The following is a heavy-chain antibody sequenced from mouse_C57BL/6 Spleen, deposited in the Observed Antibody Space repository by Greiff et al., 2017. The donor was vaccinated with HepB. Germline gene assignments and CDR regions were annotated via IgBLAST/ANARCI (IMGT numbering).Heavy chain of an antibody. D-gene: IGHD2-3*01. CDR3: ARNGYYDYFDY. V-gene: IGHV1-52*01. CDR2: IDPSDSET. Sequence: QVQLKQPGAELVRPGSSVKLSCKASGYTFTSYWMHWVKQRPIQGLEWIGNIDPSDSETHYNQKFKDKATLTVDKSSSTGYMQLSSLTSEDSAVYYCARNGYYDYFDYWGQGTTLTVSS. J-gene: IGHJ2*01. CDR1: GYTFTSYW.